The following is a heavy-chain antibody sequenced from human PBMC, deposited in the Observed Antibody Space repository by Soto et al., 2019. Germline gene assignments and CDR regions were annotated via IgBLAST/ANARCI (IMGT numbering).Heavy chain of an antibody. Sequence: PWGSLLIYCASSGFTFSDYYMSWIGQAPGRGLDWISYISNTAYTTYYADCVKGRFTVSRDNAKNSLSLEMNSLRADDTAVYYCARDRAPSRWSGINNWAQGTMVTVSS. CDR1: GFTFSDYY. J-gene: IGHJ4*02. D-gene: IGHD2-15*01. V-gene: IGHV3-11*01. CDR3: ARDRAPSRWSGINN. CDR2: ISNTAYTT.